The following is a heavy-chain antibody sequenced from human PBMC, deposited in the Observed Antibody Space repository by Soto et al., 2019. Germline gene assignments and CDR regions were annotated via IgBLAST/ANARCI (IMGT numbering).Heavy chain of an antibody. Sequence: SETLSLTCTVSGGSISSYYWSWIRQPPGKGLEWIGYIYYSGSTNYNPSLKSRVTISVDTSKNQFSLKLSSVTAADTAVYYCARITHDYYDSSGYYHDVVLFDYWGQGTLVTVS. D-gene: IGHD3-22*01. J-gene: IGHJ4*02. CDR2: IYYSGST. V-gene: IGHV4-59*01. CDR1: GGSISSYY. CDR3: ARITHDYYDSSGYYHDVVLFDY.